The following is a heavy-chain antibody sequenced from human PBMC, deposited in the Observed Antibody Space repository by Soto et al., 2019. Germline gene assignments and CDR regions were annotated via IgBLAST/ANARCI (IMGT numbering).Heavy chain of an antibody. CDR3: ARRLNLGSFDH. V-gene: IGHV4-59*01. J-gene: IGHJ5*02. Sequence: SETLSLTCNVSGVSLTGYHWNWIRQPPGKTLEWIGFVYHSGGVSYNPSLKGRASVSVDRSKNQFSLRLSSVTASDTAVYYCARRLNLGSFDHWGQGTLVTVSS. D-gene: IGHD3-10*01. CDR2: VYHSGGV. CDR1: GVSLTGYH.